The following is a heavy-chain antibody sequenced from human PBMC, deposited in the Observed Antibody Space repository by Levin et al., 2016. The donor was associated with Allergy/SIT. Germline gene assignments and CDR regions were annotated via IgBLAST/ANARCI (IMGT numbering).Heavy chain of an antibody. CDR3: AKKHCSSTSCHLDY. CDR1: GFTFSSYA. V-gene: IGHV3-23*01. Sequence: LSLTCAASGFTFSSYAMSWVRQAPGKGLEWVSAISGSGGSTYYADSVKGRFTISRDNSKNTLYLQMNSLRAEDTAVYYCAKKHCSSTSCHLDYWGQGTLVTVSS. D-gene: IGHD2-2*01. J-gene: IGHJ4*02. CDR2: ISGSGGST.